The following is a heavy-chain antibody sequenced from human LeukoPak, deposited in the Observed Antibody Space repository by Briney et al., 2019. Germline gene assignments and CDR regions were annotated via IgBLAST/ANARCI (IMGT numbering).Heavy chain of an antibody. CDR3: ARTIIWVPSIAAAGTYFDY. D-gene: IGHD6-13*01. J-gene: IGHJ4*02. CDR2: INPNSGGT. V-gene: IGHV1-2*02. CDR1: GYTFTGYY. Sequence: ASVKVSCKASGYTFTGYYMHWVRQAPGQGLEWMGWINPNSGGTNYAQKFQGRVTMTRDTSISTAYMELSRLRSDDTAVYYCARTIIWVPSIAAAGTYFDYWGQGTLVTVSS.